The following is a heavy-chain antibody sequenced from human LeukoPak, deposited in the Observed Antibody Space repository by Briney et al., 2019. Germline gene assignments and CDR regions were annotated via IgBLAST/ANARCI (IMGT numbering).Heavy chain of an antibody. CDR1: GFTFSSYG. CDR2: IRYDGSNK. Sequence: PGGSLRLSCAASGFTFSSYGMHWARQAPGKGLEWVAYIRYDGSNKYYADSVKGRFTISRDNSKKTLYLQMNSLGAEDTAVYYCAEKLGNEDFLDYWGQGTLVTVSS. D-gene: IGHD2-8*01. J-gene: IGHJ4*02. CDR3: AEKLGNEDFLDY. V-gene: IGHV3-30*02.